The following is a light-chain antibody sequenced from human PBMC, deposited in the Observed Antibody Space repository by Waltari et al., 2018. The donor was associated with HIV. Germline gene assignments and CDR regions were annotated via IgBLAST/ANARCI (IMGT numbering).Light chain of an antibody. J-gene: IGLJ1*01. V-gene: IGLV1-40*01. CDR1: SSNIGAGFD. CDR2: NNS. CDR3: QSYDSSLSGSDV. Sequence: QSVLTQPPSVSGAPGQRVPISCTGSSSNIGAGFDVHWYQQLPGTAPKLLIYNNSNRPSGVPDRFSGSKSGTSASLAITGLQAEDEADYYCQSYDSSLSGSDVFGTGTKVTVL.